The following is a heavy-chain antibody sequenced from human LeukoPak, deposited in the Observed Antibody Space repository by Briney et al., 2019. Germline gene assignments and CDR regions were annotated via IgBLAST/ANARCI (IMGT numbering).Heavy chain of an antibody. Sequence: PGGSLRLSCAASGFTFSDYYMSWIRQAPGKGLEWVSYISSSGSTIYYADSVKGRFTISRDNAKNSLYLQMNSLRAEDTAVYYCAREEAMTTVTTEDYWGQGTLVTVSS. CDR3: AREEAMTTVTTEDY. J-gene: IGHJ4*02. D-gene: IGHD4-17*01. CDR1: GFTFSDYY. V-gene: IGHV3-11*01. CDR2: ISSSGSTI.